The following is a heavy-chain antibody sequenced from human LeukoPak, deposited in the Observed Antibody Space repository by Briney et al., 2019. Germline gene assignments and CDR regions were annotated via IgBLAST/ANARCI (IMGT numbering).Heavy chain of an antibody. CDR2: IIPIFGTA. CDR1: GGTFSSYA. V-gene: IGHV1-69*15. Sequence: SSVKVSCKASGGTFSSYAISWVRQAPGQGLEWMGRIIPIFGTANYAQKFQGRVTITADESTSTAYMELSSLRSEDTAVYYCARGFTGYYDFPGSEYYYYYMDVWGKGTTVTVSS. D-gene: IGHD3-3*01. CDR3: ARGFTGYYDFPGSEYYYYYMDV. J-gene: IGHJ6*03.